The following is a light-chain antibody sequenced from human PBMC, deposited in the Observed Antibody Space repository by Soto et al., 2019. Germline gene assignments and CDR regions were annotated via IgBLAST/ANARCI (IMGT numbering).Light chain of an antibody. CDR2: GAS. V-gene: IGKV3-20*01. CDR3: QQYGSS. J-gene: IGKJ4*02. CDR1: QSVSSSY. Sequence: EIVLTQSPVTLSFSPGERATLSCRASQSVSSSYLAWYQQKPGQAPRLLIYGASSRATGIPDRFSGSGSGTDFTLAISRLEPEDFAVYYCQQYGSSFGGGTKVDIK.